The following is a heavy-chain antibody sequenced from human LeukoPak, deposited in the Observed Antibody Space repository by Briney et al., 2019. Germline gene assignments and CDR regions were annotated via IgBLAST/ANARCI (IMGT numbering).Heavy chain of an antibody. CDR1: GFTFSSYE. J-gene: IGHJ4*02. D-gene: IGHD1-26*01. CDR2: ISSSGSTI. Sequence: GGSLRLSCAASGFTFSSYEMNWVRQAPGKGLEWVSYISSSGSTIYYADSVKGRFTISRDNAKNSLYLQMNSLRAEDTAVYYCAKSNRRRLVGATGGFDYWGQGTLVTVSS. V-gene: IGHV3-48*03. CDR3: AKSNRRRLVGATGGFDY.